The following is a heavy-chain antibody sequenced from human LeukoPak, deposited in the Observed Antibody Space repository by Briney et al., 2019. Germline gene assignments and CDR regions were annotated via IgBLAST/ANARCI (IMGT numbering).Heavy chain of an antibody. V-gene: IGHV4-4*07. CDR3: ARHVSLTGTTLRFDP. CDR1: GASINSHY. Sequence: SETLSLTCSVSGASINSHYWTWIRQPAGKGLEWIGRIYISGSTNYNPSLKSRVTISVDTSKNQFSLKLSSVTAADTAVYYCARHVSLTGTTLRFDPWGQGTLVTVSS. CDR2: IYISGST. J-gene: IGHJ5*02. D-gene: IGHD1-7*01.